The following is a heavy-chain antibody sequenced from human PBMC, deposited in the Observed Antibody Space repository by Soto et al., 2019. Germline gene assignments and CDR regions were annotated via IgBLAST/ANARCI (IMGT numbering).Heavy chain of an antibody. Sequence: QLQLQESGPGLVKPSETLSLTCTVSGGSISSSSYYWGWIRQPPGKGLEWIGSIYYSGSTYYNPSLKSRVTISVDTSKNQFSLKLSSVTAADTAVYYCARDRDLPGGWFDPWGQGTLVTVSS. D-gene: IGHD1-26*01. CDR1: GGSISSSSYY. J-gene: IGHJ5*02. V-gene: IGHV4-39*01. CDR2: IYYSGST. CDR3: ARDRDLPGGWFDP.